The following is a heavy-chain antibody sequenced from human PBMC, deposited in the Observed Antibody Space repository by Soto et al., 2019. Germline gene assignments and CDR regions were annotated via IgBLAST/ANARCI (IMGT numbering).Heavy chain of an antibody. CDR1: GGTFSSYT. J-gene: IGHJ5*02. D-gene: IGHD3-10*02. V-gene: IGHV1-69*04. CDR2: IIPILGIA. CDR3: AREMFEEINWFDP. Sequence: SVKVSCKASGGTFSSYTISWVRHAPGQGLEWMGRIIPILGIANYAQKFQGRVTITADKSTSTAYMELSSLRSEDTAVYYCAREMFEEINWFDPWGQGTLVTVSS.